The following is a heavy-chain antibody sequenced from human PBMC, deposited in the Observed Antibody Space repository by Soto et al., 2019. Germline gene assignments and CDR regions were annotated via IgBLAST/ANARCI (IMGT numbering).Heavy chain of an antibody. V-gene: IGHV4-4*07. J-gene: IGHJ6*02. CDR3: EAWSSYYTVDV. D-gene: IGHD3-3*01. CDR1: GGSINTYS. CDR2: VFDSGNT. Sequence: SETLSLTCIVSGGSINTYSWSWIRQPAGKGLEWIGRVFDSGNTNYSPSLRSRVTMSLDRSKRQFSLKLTSVTAADTAVYYCEAWSSYYTVDVWGQGTTVTVSS.